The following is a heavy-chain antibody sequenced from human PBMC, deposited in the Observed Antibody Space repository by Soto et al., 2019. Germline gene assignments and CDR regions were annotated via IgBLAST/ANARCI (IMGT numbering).Heavy chain of an antibody. V-gene: IGHV1-69*13. CDR1: GGTFSNFF. CDR3: ARAPILVGETTYENYFDY. D-gene: IGHD2-21*01. Sequence: ASVKVSCKASGGTFSNFFISWVRQAPGQGLEWMGGNIPIFGTANYAQKFQGRVTIIADESTGTTYMELTRLRSEDTAVYYCARAPILVGETTYENYFDYWGQGTLVTVSS. J-gene: IGHJ4*02. CDR2: NIPIFGTA.